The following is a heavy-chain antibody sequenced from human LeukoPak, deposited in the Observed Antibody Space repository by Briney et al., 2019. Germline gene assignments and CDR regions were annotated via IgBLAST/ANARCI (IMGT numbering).Heavy chain of an antibody. CDR1: GYTFTSYD. CDR2: MNPNSGNT. D-gene: IGHD5-12*01. V-gene: IGHV1-8*01. J-gene: IGHJ4*02. CDR3: AVRTPVDIVATLGERVKKGLDY. Sequence: ASVKVSCKASGYTFTSYDINWLRQATGQGLEWMGWMNPNSGNTGYAQKFQGRVTMTRNTSMSTAYMELSSLRSEDTAVYYCAVRTPVDIVATLGERVKKGLDYWGQGTLVTVSS.